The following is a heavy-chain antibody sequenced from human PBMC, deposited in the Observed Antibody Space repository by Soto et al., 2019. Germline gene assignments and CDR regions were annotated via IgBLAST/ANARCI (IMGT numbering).Heavy chain of an antibody. D-gene: IGHD3-9*01. V-gene: IGHV3-21*01. CDR3: ARDPTDILTGPNWFDP. CDR1: GFTFSSYS. CDR2: ISSSSSYI. Sequence: EVQLVESGGGLVKPGGSLRLSCAASGFTFSSYSMNWVRQAPGKGLEWVSSISSSSSYIYYADSVKGRFTISRDNAKNSLYLQMNSLRAEDTAVYYCARDPTDILTGPNWFDPWGPGTLVTVSS. J-gene: IGHJ5*02.